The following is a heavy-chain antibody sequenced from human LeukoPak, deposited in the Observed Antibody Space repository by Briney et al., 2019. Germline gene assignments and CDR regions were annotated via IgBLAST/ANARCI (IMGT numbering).Heavy chain of an antibody. V-gene: IGHV1-18*01. CDR3: ARDTYDSSGYSPGDY. CDR2: ISAYNGNT. CDR1: GYTFTSYG. D-gene: IGHD3-22*01. Sequence: GASVKVSCKASGYTFTSYGISWVRQAPGQGLEWMGWISAYNGNTNYAQKLQGRVTITTDTSTSTAYMELRSLRSDDTAVYYCARDTYDSSGYSPGDYWGQGTLVTVSS. J-gene: IGHJ4*02.